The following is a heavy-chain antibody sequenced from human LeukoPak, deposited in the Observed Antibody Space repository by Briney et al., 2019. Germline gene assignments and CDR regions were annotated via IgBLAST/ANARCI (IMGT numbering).Heavy chain of an antibody. CDR3: AKDRRDGDFFDY. Sequence: PGGSLRLSCAASGFTFSSYAMHWVRQAPGKGLEWVAVISYDGSNKYYADSVKGRFTISRDNSKNTLYLQMNSLRAEDTAVYYCAKDRRDGDFFDYWGQGTLVTVSS. V-gene: IGHV3-30-3*01. D-gene: IGHD4-17*01. CDR1: GFTFSSYA. J-gene: IGHJ4*02. CDR2: ISYDGSNK.